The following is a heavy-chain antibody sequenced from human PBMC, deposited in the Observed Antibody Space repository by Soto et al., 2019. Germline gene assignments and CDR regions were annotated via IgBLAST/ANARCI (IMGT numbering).Heavy chain of an antibody. CDR3: ARTVMGCSSTTCYTNYFDY. CDR1: GYTFMNYG. Sequence: QVQLVQSGDEVKKPAASVKVSCKTSGYTFMNYGINWLRQAPGQGLEWMGWISGYNGNTNYAQMLQGRITMTTDTSTSTAYMELGSLRSDDTAVYYCARTVMGCSSTTCYTNYFDYWGQGTLVTVSS. D-gene: IGHD2-2*02. J-gene: IGHJ4*02. V-gene: IGHV1-18*04. CDR2: ISGYNGNT.